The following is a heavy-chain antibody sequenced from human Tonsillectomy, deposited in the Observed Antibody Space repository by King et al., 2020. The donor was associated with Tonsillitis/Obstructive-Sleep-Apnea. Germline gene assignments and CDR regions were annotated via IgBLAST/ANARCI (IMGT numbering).Heavy chain of an antibody. CDR1: GGSISSSNCY. Sequence: QLQESGPGLVKPSETLSLTCTVSGGSISSSNCYWGWIRQPPGKGLEWIGNIYYSGSTYSHPSLKSRLTISGDTSKNQFSLKLSSVTAADTAVYYCARREDGDYAFDYWGQGTLVTVSS. CDR3: ARREDGDYAFDY. D-gene: IGHD4-17*01. V-gene: IGHV4-39*01. CDR2: IYYSGST. J-gene: IGHJ4*02.